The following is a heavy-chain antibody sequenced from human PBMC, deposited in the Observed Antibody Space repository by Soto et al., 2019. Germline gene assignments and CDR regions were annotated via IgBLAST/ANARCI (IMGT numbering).Heavy chain of an antibody. CDR3: ARTDQWEYYMDV. Sequence: SQTLSLTCTVSGGSISSSSYYWGWIRQPPGKGLEWIGSIYYSGSTYYNPSLKSRVTISVDTSKNQFSLKLSSVTAADTAVYYCARTDQWEYYMDVWGKGTTVTVSS. J-gene: IGHJ6*03. CDR1: GGSISSSSYY. CDR2: IYYSGST. V-gene: IGHV4-39*01. D-gene: IGHD1-26*01.